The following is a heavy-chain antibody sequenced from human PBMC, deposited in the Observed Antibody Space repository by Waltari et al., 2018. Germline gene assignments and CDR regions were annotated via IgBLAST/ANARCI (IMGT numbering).Heavy chain of an antibody. V-gene: IGHV3-9*01. D-gene: IGHD5-12*01. CDR2: ISWNSGSI. Sequence: LEWVSGISWNSGSIGYADSVKGRFTISRDNAKNSLYLQMNSLRAEDTALYYCAKDSGSGHGTFYGMDVWGQGTTVTVSS. CDR3: AKDSGSGHGTFYGMDV. J-gene: IGHJ6*02.